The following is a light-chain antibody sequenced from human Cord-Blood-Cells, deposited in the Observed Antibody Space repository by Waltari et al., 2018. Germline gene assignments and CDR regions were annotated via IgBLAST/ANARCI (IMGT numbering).Light chain of an antibody. J-gene: IGLJ3*02. Sequence: SSELTQDPAVSVALGQTVRITCHGDSLRSYYASWYQQKPGQAPVLVIYGKNNRPSGIPDRFSGSISGNTPSLITTGAQAKDEADYDCNARDSSGNHLRVFGGGTKLTVL. V-gene: IGLV3-19*01. CDR2: GKN. CDR1: SLRSYY. CDR3: NARDSSGNHLRV.